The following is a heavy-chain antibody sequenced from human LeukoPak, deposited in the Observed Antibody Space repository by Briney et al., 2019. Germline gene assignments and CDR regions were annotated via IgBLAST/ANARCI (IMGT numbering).Heavy chain of an antibody. J-gene: IGHJ4*02. CDR3: AGLSNSIFDY. V-gene: IGHV1-69*13. CDR2: IIPIFGTA. Sequence: GASVKDSCKASGGTFSSYAISWVRQAPGQGLEWMGGIIPIFGTANYAQKFQGRVTITADESTSTAYMELSSLRSEDTAVYYCAGLSNSIFDYWGQGTLVTVSS. CDR1: GGTFSSYA. D-gene: IGHD4-11*01.